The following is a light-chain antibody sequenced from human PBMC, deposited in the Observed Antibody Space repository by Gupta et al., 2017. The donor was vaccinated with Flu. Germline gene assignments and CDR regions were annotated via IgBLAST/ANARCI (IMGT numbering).Light chain of an antibody. V-gene: IGLV2-11*01. Sequence: QSALTQPRSASDFPGQSATISCTGSSSNDGEFAHVSWYQHHPGKAPKLIIFDDSQRPSGVPIRFSGSRSGSTASLAISGLQDEDEDDYYCCTYAGGHVFFGAGTKLTVL. CDR3: CTYAGGHVF. J-gene: IGLJ2*01. CDR2: DDS. CDR1: SSNDGEFAH.